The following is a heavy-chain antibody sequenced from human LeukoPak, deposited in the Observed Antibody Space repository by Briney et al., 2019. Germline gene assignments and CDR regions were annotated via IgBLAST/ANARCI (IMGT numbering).Heavy chain of an antibody. J-gene: IGHJ4*02. V-gene: IGHV3-23*01. D-gene: IGHD7-27*01. CDR3: AKDPWGSRGYFDY. CDR2: ISGSGTDT. Sequence: GGSLRLSCAASGFTFSSYAMIWVRQAPGKGLEWVSAISGSGTDTHYADSVKGRFTIFRDNSKNTVYLQMNSLRAEDTAVYYCAKDPWGSRGYFDYWGQGTLVTVSS. CDR1: GFTFSSYA.